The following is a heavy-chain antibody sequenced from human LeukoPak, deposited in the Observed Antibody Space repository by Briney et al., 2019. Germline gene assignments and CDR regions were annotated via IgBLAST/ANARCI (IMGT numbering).Heavy chain of an antibody. CDR2: IYYSGGT. CDR1: GGSISSGDYY. D-gene: IGHD4-17*01. CDR3: ARNNYGDSHFDY. V-gene: IGHV4-30-4*01. J-gene: IGHJ4*02. Sequence: SETLSLTCTVSGGSISSGDYYWSWIRQPPGKGLEWIGYIYYSGGTYYNPSLKSRVTISVDTSKNQFSLKLSSVTAADTAVYYCARNNYGDSHFDYWGQGTLVTVSS.